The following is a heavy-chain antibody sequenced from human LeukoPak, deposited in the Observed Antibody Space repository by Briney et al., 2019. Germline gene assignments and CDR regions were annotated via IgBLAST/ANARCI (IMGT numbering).Heavy chain of an antibody. D-gene: IGHD3-10*01. CDR3: ATSSGSSP. CDR1: GFTFSDYY. J-gene: IGHJ5*02. CDR2: IETSGGDT. Sequence: GGSLRLSCAASGFTFSDYYMSWFRQAPGKGLEWVSYIETSGGDTHYADSVKGRFTISRDDARNSMYLQMSGLRDEDTAVYYCATSSGSSPWGQGTLVTVSS. V-gene: IGHV3-11*01.